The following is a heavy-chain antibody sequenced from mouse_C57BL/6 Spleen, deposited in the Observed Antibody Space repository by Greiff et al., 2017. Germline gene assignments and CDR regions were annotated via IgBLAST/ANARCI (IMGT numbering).Heavy chain of an antibody. D-gene: IGHD2-5*01. Sequence: VQLQQSGAELVRPGASVKLSCTASGFNIKDDYMHWVKPRPEQGLEWIGWIDPENGDTEYASKFQGKATITADTSSNTAYLQLSSLTSEDTAVYYCTTRSNYGAYWGQGTLVTVSA. CDR2: IDPENGDT. CDR1: GFNIKDDY. CDR3: TTRSNYGAY. J-gene: IGHJ3*01. V-gene: IGHV14-4*01.